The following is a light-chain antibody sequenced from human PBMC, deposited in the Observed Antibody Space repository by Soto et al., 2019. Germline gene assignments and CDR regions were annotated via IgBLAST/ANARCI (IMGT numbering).Light chain of an antibody. CDR2: GAS. CDR1: QSVSSSY. Sequence: EIVLTQSPGTLSLSPGERATLSCMASQSVSSSYLAWYQQKPGQAPRLLIYGASSRATGIPDRFSGSWSGTDFTLTIRRLEPEDVAVYYCQQYGRSPTFGGRTKVEIK. V-gene: IGKV3-20*01. CDR3: QQYGRSPT. J-gene: IGKJ4*01.